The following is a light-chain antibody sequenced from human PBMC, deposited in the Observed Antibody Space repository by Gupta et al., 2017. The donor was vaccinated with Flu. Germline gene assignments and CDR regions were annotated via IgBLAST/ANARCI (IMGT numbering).Light chain of an antibody. Sequence: QSALTQPASVSGSPGQSITISCTGTSSDVGAYNYVSWYQQHPGKAPKLMIFDVTNRPAGVSNRFSASKSGNTASLTISGLQTEDDADYYCSSYTTSSTRVFGGGTKLTVL. CDR1: SSDVGAYNY. CDR2: DVT. V-gene: IGLV2-14*03. CDR3: SSYTTSSTRV. J-gene: IGLJ3*02.